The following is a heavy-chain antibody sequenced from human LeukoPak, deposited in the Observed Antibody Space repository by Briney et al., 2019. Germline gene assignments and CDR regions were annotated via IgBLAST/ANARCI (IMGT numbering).Heavy chain of an antibody. V-gene: IGHV4-34*01. J-gene: IGHJ4*02. Sequence: SETLSLTCAVYGGSFSDYYWSWIRQPPGKGLEWIGEINQSGSTNYNPSLKSRVTISVDTSKNQFSLKLSSVTAADTAVYYCARNGQWGQGTLVTVSS. CDR2: INQSGST. CDR3: ARNGQ. CDR1: GGSFSDYY.